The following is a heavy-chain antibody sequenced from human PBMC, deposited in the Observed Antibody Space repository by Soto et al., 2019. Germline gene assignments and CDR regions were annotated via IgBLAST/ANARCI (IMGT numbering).Heavy chain of an antibody. Sequence: QVQLVESGGGVVQPGRSLRLSCAASGFTFSSYGMHWVRQAPGKGLEWVAVISYDGSNKYYADSVKGRFTISRDNSKNTLSLHLNSLRAEDTAVYYCAKVGRAYCGGDCYAFDYWGQGTLVTVSS. CDR3: AKVGRAYCGGDCYAFDY. J-gene: IGHJ4*02. D-gene: IGHD2-21*02. CDR1: GFTFSSYG. V-gene: IGHV3-30*18. CDR2: ISYDGSNK.